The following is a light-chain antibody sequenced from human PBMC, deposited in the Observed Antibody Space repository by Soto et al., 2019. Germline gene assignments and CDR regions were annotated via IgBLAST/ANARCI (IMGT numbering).Light chain of an antibody. CDR3: SSYTSSRTLYV. CDR1: SSDVGGYTY. Sequence: QSVLTQPASVSGSPRQSITISCTGASSDVGGYTYVSWYQQHPGKAPKLMIYEVNNRPSGVSHRFSGSKSGNTASLTISGLQAEDEADYYCSSYTSSRTLYVSGTGTKVTVL. V-gene: IGLV2-14*01. J-gene: IGLJ1*01. CDR2: EVN.